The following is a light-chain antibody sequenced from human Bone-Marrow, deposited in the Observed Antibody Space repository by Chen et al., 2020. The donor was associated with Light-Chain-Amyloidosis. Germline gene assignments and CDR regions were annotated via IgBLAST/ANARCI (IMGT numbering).Light chain of an antibody. V-gene: IGLV3-25*03. CDR3: QSADSSGTYEVI. Sequence: SYELTQPPSVSVSPGQTAQITCPGDALPTKYAYWYQQKPGQAPVLVIHRDTERPSGISERFSGSSSGTTATLTISRVQAEDEADYHCQSADSSGTYEVIFGGGTKLTVL. CDR1: ALPTKY. CDR2: RDT. J-gene: IGLJ2*01.